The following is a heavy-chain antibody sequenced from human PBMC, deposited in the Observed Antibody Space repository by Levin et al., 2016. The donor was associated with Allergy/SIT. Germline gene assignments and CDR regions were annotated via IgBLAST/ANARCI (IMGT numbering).Heavy chain of an antibody. J-gene: IGHJ4*02. CDR3: TTAGYGDY. CDR2: VKSETDGGTS. D-gene: IGHD5-12*01. CDR1: GFTFSNAW. Sequence: GGPLRLSCGTSGFTFSNAWMNWVRQAPGKGLEWVGRVKSETDGGTSDYAAPVKGRFTISRDGSKNTLYLQMTSLKTEDTAVYYCTTAGYGDYFGQGTLVTVSS. V-gene: IGHV3-15*01.